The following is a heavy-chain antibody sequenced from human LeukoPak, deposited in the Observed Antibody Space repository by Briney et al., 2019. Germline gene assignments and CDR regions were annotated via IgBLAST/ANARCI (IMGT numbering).Heavy chain of an antibody. V-gene: IGHV1-18*01. J-gene: IGHJ4*02. CDR1: GHTFTSYG. CDR3: ARCYYDSSGYPVEPDY. D-gene: IGHD3-22*01. CDR2: ISAYNGNT. Sequence: ASVKVSCKASGHTFTSYGISWVRQAPGQGLEWMGWISAYNGNTNYAQKLQGRVTMTTDTSTSTAYMELRSLRSDDTAVYYCARCYYDSSGYPVEPDYWGQGTLVTVSS.